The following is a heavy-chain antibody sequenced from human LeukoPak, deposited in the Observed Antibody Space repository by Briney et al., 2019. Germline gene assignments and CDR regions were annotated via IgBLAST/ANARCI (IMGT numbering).Heavy chain of an antibody. J-gene: IGHJ5*02. CDR1: GYSFTSYW. CDR2: IYPSDSDT. Sequence: GESLKISCKGSGYSFTSYWIGWVRQMPGKGLEWMGIIYPSDSDTRYSPSFQGQVTISADKSISTAYLQWSSLKASDTAMYYCVRRAVTTGFDPWGQGTLVTVSS. CDR3: VRRAVTTGFDP. V-gene: IGHV5-51*03. D-gene: IGHD4-17*01.